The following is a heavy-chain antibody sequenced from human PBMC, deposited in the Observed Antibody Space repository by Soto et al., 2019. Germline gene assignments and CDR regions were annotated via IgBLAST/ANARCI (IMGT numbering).Heavy chain of an antibody. J-gene: IGHJ4*02. Sequence: PSETLSLTCTVSGGSISSYYLSWIRQPPGKGLEWIGYIYYSGSTNYNPSLKSRVTISVETSKNQFSLKLNSMTAADTAVYYCARHNYGSGSTYFDYWGQGTLVTVSS. D-gene: IGHD3-10*01. CDR2: IYYSGST. V-gene: IGHV4-59*08. CDR1: GGSISSYY. CDR3: ARHNYGSGSTYFDY.